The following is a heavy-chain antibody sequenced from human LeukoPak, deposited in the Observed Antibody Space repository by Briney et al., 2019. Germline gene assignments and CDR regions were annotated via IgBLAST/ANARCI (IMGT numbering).Heavy chain of an antibody. CDR2: IWYDGSNK. CDR3: ARERGDWAAAGH. J-gene: IGHJ4*02. V-gene: IGHV3-33*01. D-gene: IGHD6-13*01. CDR1: GFTFSSYG. Sequence: GGSLRLSCAASGFTFSSYGMHWVRQAPGKGLEWVAVIWYDGSNKYYADSVKGRFTISRDNSKNTLYLQMNSLRAEDTAVYYCARERGDWAAAGHWGQGTLVTVSS.